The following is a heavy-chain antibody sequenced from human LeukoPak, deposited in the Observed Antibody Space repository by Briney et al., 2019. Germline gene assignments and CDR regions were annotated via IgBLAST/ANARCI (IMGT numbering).Heavy chain of an antibody. CDR2: ISYDGNDK. Sequence: GGSLRLSCAASGFTFSSYDVHWVRQAPGKGLEWVAVISYDGNDKHYADSVKGRFTISRDNSKNTLYLQMNSLRVEDTAVYYCAKDQYDYVRGEFDYWGQGTLVTVSS. J-gene: IGHJ4*02. CDR1: GFTFSSYD. D-gene: IGHD3-16*01. V-gene: IGHV3-30*18. CDR3: AKDQYDYVRGEFDY.